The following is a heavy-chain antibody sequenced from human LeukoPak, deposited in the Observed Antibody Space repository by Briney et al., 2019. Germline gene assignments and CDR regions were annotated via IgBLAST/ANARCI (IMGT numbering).Heavy chain of an antibody. CDR2: ISGSSTDI. J-gene: IGHJ4*02. CDR3: ASYLPHDY. Sequence: GGSLRLSCAASGFTFSDYYMSWIRQAPGEGLAWVSSISGSSTDIYYADSVKGRFTISRDNAKNSLYLQMNSLRAEDTAVYYCASYLPHDYWGQGTLVTVSS. V-gene: IGHV3-11*06. D-gene: IGHD1-14*01. CDR1: GFTFSDYY.